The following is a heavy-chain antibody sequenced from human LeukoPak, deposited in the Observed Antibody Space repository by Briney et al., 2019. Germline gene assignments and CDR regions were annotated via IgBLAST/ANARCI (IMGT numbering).Heavy chain of an antibody. D-gene: IGHD6-13*01. CDR2: ISAYNGNT. CDR3: AGDRGNYYYYMDV. V-gene: IGHV1-18*01. J-gene: IGHJ6*03. Sequence: ASVKVPCKASGYTFTSYGISWVRQAPGQGLEWMGWISAYNGNTNYAQKLQGRVTMTTDTSTSTAYMELSSLRSEDTAVYYCAGDRGNYYYYMDVWGKGTTVTVSS. CDR1: GYTFTSYG.